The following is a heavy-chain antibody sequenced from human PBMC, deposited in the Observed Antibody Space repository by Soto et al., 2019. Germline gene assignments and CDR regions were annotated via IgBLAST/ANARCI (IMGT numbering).Heavy chain of an antibody. D-gene: IGHD6-13*01. J-gene: IGHJ4*01. V-gene: IGHV4-4*02. CDR3: ARYSAASGTYYFDY. CDR2: THHSRGT. Sequence: SETLSLTCAVSGDSIIGTHWWSWVRRPPGKGLEFIGETHHSRGTNYNPSLRSRVTMSLDKSKNQLSLILYSVTAADTGVYYCARYSAASGTYYFDYSGQGSLVSV. CDR1: GDSIIGTHW.